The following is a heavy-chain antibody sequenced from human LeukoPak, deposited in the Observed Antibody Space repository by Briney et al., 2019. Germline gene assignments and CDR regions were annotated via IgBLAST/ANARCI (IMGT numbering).Heavy chain of an antibody. D-gene: IGHD3-22*01. CDR1: GGSISGYY. CDR2: IYTSGST. Sequence: SETLSLTCTVSGGSISGYYWSWIRQPAGKGLEWMGRIYTSGSTNYNPSLRSRVSISVDKSKNQFSLILSSLTAADTAVYYCARGPDYSDSSGYFKYWGQGTLVTVSS. J-gene: IGHJ4*02. CDR3: ARGPDYSDSSGYFKY. V-gene: IGHV4-4*07.